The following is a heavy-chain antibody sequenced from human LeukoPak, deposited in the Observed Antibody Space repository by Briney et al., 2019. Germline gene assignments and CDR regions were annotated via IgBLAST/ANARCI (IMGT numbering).Heavy chain of an antibody. CDR2: IYTSGST. J-gene: IGHJ5*02. CDR1: GGSISSYY. CDR3: ARAGIVVVPAASGSGWFDP. Sequence: SETLSLTCTVSGGSISSYYWSWIRQPAGKGLEWIGRIYTSGSTNYNPSLKSRVTISVDTSKNQFSLKLSSVTAADTAVYYCARAGIVVVPAASGSGWFDPWGQGTLVTVSS. D-gene: IGHD2-2*01. V-gene: IGHV4-4*07.